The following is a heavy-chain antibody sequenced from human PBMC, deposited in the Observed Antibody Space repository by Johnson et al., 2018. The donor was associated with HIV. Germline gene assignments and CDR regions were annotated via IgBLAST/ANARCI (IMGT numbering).Heavy chain of an antibody. CDR2: IRYDGGSK. V-gene: IGHV3-30*02. D-gene: IGHD1-7*01. CDR3: ARGAPNWNYEPFSDAFDI. Sequence: QMLLVESGGGVVQPGGSLRLSCAASGFTFSSYGMHWVRQAPGKGLEWVAFIRYDGGSKYYADSVKGRFTISRDNSNNTLYVELNSLRAEDTAVFYCARGAPNWNYEPFSDAFDIWGQGTVVTVSS. CDR1: GFTFSSYG. J-gene: IGHJ3*02.